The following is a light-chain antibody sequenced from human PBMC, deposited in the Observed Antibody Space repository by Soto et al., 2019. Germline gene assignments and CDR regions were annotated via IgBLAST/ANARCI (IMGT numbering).Light chain of an antibody. J-gene: IGKJ2*01. Sequence: EILLTQSPGTLSLSPGERATLSCRARQSVRNSYLAWYQQKPGQAPRLLIYGASGRATGIPDRFSGSGSGTDFTLTISRREPEDFAVYYCQQYGSSPYTFGQGTKLEI. CDR2: GAS. CDR3: QQYGSSPYT. V-gene: IGKV3-20*01. CDR1: QSVRNSY.